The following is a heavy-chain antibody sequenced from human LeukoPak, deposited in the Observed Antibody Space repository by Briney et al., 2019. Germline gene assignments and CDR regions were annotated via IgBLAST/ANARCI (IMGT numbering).Heavy chain of an antibody. J-gene: IGHJ3*02. Sequence: SEALSLTCTVSGGSISSSSYYWGWIRQPPGKGLEWIGSIYYSGSTYYNPSLKSRVTISVDTSKNQFSLKLSSVTAADTAVYYCARVSSGWYEDAFDIWGQGTMVTVSS. CDR1: GGSISSSSYY. CDR2: IYYSGST. CDR3: ARVSSGWYEDAFDI. V-gene: IGHV4-39*07. D-gene: IGHD6-19*01.